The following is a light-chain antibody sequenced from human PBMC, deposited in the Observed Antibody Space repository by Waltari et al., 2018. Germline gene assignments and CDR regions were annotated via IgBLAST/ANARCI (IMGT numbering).Light chain of an antibody. CDR1: QSVSVY. CDR3: QQRTDRPPVT. V-gene: IGKV3-11*01. CDR2: DAS. J-gene: IGKJ1*01. Sequence: EVVLTQSPATLSLSPGERATLSCRASQSVSVYLAWYQQRPGQAPRLLIYDASDRATGVPARFSGSGSGTDFTLTISSLEPEDFAVYYCQQRTDRPPVTLGQGTRVEMK.